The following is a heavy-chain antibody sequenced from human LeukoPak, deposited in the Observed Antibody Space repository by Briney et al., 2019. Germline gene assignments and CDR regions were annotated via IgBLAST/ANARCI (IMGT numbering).Heavy chain of an antibody. CDR2: ISSSGSTI. CDR3: ARDHPTDYYYYYYMDV. Sequence: GGSLRLSCAASGFTFSSYEMNWVRQAPGKGLEWVSYISSSGSTIYYADSVKGRFTISRDNAKNSLYLQMNSLRAEDTAVYYCARDHPTDYYYYYYMDVWGKGTTVTVSS. CDR1: GFTFSSYE. J-gene: IGHJ6*03. V-gene: IGHV3-48*03.